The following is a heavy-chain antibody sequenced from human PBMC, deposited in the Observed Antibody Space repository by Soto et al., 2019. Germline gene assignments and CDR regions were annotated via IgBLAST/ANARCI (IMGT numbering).Heavy chain of an antibody. CDR2: IIPIFGTA. J-gene: IGHJ6*02. CDR1: GGTFSSYA. Sequence: QVQLVQSGAEVKKPGSSVKVSCKASGGTFSSYAISWVRQAPGQGLEWMGGIIPIFGTANYAQKFQGRVTITADESTSTAYMELSSLRSEDTAVYYCARGWEYSSFHGYYYYGMYVWGQGTTVTVSS. CDR3: ARGWEYSSFHGYYYYGMYV. D-gene: IGHD6-6*01. V-gene: IGHV1-69*01.